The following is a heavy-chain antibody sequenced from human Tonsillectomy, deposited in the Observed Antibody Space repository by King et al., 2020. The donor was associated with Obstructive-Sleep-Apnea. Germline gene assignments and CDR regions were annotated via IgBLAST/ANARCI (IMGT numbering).Heavy chain of an antibody. V-gene: IGHV4-59*08. CDR1: GDSINSYY. CDR3: ARLSDSSGYYYEGAWYFDY. CDR2: IYYSGTT. D-gene: IGHD3-22*01. J-gene: IGHJ4*02. Sequence: QLQESGPGLVKPSETLSLTCSVSGDSINSYYWSWIRQPPGKGLEWIGYIYYSGTTNYNPSLKSRVTISVDASQNQFSLKLSSVTAADTAVYYCARLSDSSGYYYEGAWYFDYWGQGSLVTVSS.